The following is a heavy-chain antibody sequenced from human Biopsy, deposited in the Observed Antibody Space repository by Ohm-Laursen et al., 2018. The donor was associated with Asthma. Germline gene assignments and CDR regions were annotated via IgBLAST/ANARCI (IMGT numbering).Heavy chain of an antibody. CDR3: TRAGSTFVADY. D-gene: IGHD5-12*01. J-gene: IGHJ4*01. Sequence: DSVKVPCKVSGYTFNSVAVMWVRQAPGQGLEWMGWINTNSGTPTYVQGFSGRFVFSLDPSVTTAYLQIDSLRSEDTGVYYCTRAGSTFVADYWGQGTLVTVSS. CDR1: GYTFNSVA. CDR2: INTNSGTP. V-gene: IGHV7-4-1*01.